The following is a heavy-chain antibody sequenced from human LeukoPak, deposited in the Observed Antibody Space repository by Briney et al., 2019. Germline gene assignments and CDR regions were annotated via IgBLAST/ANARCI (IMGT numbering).Heavy chain of an antibody. CDR1: SGSLSSGGYY. CDR3: ARANDYVWYFDY. Sequence: SETLSLTCTVSSGSLSSGGYYWSWVRPPPGKGLEWIGYIYYSGSTYYNPSLKSRVTISVDTSKNQFSLKLSSVTAADTAVYYCARANDYVWYFDYWGQGTLVTVSS. CDR2: IYYSGST. J-gene: IGHJ4*02. V-gene: IGHV4-31*03. D-gene: IGHD3-16*01.